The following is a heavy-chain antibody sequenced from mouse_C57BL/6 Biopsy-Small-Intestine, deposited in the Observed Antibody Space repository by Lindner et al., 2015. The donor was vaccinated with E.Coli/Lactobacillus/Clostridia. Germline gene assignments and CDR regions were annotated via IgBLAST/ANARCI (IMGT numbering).Heavy chain of an antibody. CDR3: ARGDGYYFDF. D-gene: IGHD2-3*01. CDR2: IYPGDGDT. CDR1: GYAFSSSW. Sequence: VQLQESGPELVKPGASVKISCKASGYAFSSSWMNWMRQRPGKGLEWIGRIYPGDGDTNYNEKFKGKATLTADKSSGTVYMKLSSLTSEDSAVYFCARGDGYYFDFWGQGTTLTVSS. J-gene: IGHJ2*01. V-gene: IGHV1-82*01.